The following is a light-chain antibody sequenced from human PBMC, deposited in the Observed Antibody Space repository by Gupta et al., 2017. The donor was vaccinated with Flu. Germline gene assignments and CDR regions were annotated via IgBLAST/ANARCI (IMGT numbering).Light chain of an antibody. Sequence: SSLLQPRSVSGPPGQSVTIPFTGTSSDVGGYNYVSWYQQHPDKAPNLMIYDVSKRPAGGPDRVSGSKSGNTASITITVLQAEEEADYYCWSYAGSDTDEGVFGTGTKVTVL. CDR3: WSYAGSDTDEGV. V-gene: IGLV2-11*01. CDR2: DVS. J-gene: IGLJ1*01. CDR1: SSDVGGYNY.